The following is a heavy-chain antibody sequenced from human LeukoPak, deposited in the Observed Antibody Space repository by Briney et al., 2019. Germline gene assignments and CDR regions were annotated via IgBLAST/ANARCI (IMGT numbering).Heavy chain of an antibody. CDR2: IYYSGST. Sequence: SETLSLTCTVSGGSISSYYWSWIRQPPGKGREWIGYIYYSGSTNYNPSLKSRVTISVDTSKNQFSLKLSSVTAADTAVYYCAREFRSYGGNSEAFDIWGQGTMVTVSS. V-gene: IGHV4-59*01. CDR1: GGSISSYY. D-gene: IGHD4-23*01. CDR3: AREFRSYGGNSEAFDI. J-gene: IGHJ3*02.